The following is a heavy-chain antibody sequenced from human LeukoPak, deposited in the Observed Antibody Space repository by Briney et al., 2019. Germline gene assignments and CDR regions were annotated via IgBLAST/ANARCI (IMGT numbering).Heavy chain of an antibody. J-gene: IGHJ3*02. V-gene: IGHV1-2*02. D-gene: IGHD3-22*01. CDR2: INPNSGGT. CDR1: GYTFTGYY. Sequence: ASVKVSCKASGYTFTGYYMHWVRQAPGHGVEWMGWINPNSGGTNYAQKFQGRVTMTRDTSISTAYMELRSLRSDDTAVYYCARDGHRRYYYDSRGREGGFDIWGQGTMVTVSS. CDR3: ARDGHRRYYYDSRGREGGFDI.